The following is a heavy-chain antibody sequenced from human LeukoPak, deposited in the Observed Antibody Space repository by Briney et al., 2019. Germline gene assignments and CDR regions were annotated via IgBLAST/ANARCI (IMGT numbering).Heavy chain of an antibody. J-gene: IGHJ4*02. CDR3: ARGAPHDYGDYGFSYYFDY. Sequence: ASVKVSCKASGYTFTSYDINWVRQATGQGLEWMGWMNPNSGNTGYAQKFQGRVTITRNTSISTAYMELSSLRSEDMAVYYCARGAPHDYGDYGFSYYFDYWGQGTLVTVSS. CDR1: GYTFTSYD. D-gene: IGHD4-17*01. V-gene: IGHV1-8*03. CDR2: MNPNSGNT.